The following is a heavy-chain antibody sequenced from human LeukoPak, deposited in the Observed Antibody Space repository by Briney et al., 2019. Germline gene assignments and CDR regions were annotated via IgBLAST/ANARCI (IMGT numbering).Heavy chain of an antibody. V-gene: IGHV4-4*09. D-gene: IGHD6-19*01. CDR1: GASINSYH. Sequence: MPSETLSLTCTVSGASINSYHWSWIRQPPGKGLEWIGYIYTSETTKYNPSLRSRVSISIDTSKNQFSLRLSSMTAADTAVYYCARHRSPSSLSYFDIWGQGTLVIVSS. CDR3: ARHRSPSSLSYFDI. J-gene: IGHJ4*02. CDR2: IYTSETT.